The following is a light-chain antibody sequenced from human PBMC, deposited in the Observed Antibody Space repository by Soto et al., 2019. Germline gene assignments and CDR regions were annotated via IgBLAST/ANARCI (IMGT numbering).Light chain of an antibody. CDR3: QQYLSYPYT. V-gene: IGKV1-8*01. J-gene: IGKJ2*01. CDR2: AAA. Sequence: AIRMTQSPSSFSASTGDRVTITCRASQGISSYLAWYQQKPGQAPKHLIYAAATLQRGAPSRFSASGSGTDFTLTISRLQSEDFATYYCQQYLSYPYTFGQGTKLEI. CDR1: QGISSY.